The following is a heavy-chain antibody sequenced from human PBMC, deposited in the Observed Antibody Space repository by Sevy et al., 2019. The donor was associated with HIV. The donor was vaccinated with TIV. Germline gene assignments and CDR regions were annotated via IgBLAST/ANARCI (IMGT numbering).Heavy chain of an antibody. D-gene: IGHD3-16*01. CDR1: RFTFSTYD. CDR3: AKGQGYDYIWGNERSEYYFDY. J-gene: IGHJ4*02. Sequence: GGSLRLSCAASRFTFSTYDIHWVRQAPGKGLEWVAVISHDGSLQYYTDSVKGRFTISRDDAKNKAYLQLKSLRADDSGVYYCAKGQGYDYIWGNERSEYYFDYWGQGTLVTVSS. V-gene: IGHV3-30*18. CDR2: ISHDGSLQ.